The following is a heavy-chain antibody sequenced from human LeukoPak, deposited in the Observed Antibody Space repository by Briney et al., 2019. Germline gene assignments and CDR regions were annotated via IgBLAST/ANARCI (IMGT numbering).Heavy chain of an antibody. V-gene: IGHV3-7*01. CDR1: GFTFSSYW. J-gene: IGHJ3*02. Sequence: GGSLRLSCAASGFTFSSYWMSWVRQAPGKGREWVANIKQDGSEKYYVDSVEGRFTISRDNAKNSLSLQMNSLRADDTAVYYCARGKPSYYYDSSAYFYNGAFDIWGQGTMVTVSS. CDR2: IKQDGSEK. CDR3: ARGKPSYYYDSSAYFYNGAFDI. D-gene: IGHD3-22*01.